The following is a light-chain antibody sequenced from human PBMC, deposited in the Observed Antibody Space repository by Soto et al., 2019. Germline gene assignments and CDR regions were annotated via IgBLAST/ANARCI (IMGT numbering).Light chain of an antibody. J-gene: IGLJ1*01. CDR3: AAWDASLGGFYV. Sequence: QSALTQPPSVSGTPGQLVTISCSGSRSSIGSNTVNWYQHLPGSAPKLLIYSNNHRPSGVPDRFSASKAGASASLAISGLQSEDEGDYYCAAWDASLGGFYVFGSGTNVTVL. CDR2: SNN. CDR1: RSSIGSNT. V-gene: IGLV1-44*01.